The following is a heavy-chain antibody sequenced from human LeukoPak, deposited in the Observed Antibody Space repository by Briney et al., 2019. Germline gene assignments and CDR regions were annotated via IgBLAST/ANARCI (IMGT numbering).Heavy chain of an antibody. CDR2: IYHSGST. J-gene: IGHJ5*02. CDR1: GGSISSGGYS. Sequence: PSETLSLTCAVSGGSISSGGYSWSWIRQPPGKGLEWIGYIYHSGSTYYNPSLKSRVTISVDTSKNQFSLKLSSVTAADTAVYYCARGWRIAAAGNWFDPWGQGTLVTVSS. CDR3: ARGWRIAAAGNWFDP. V-gene: IGHV4-30-2*01. D-gene: IGHD6-13*01.